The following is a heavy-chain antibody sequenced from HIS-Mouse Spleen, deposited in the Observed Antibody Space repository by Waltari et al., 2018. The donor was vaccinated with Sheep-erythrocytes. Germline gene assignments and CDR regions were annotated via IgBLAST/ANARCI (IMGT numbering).Heavy chain of an antibody. D-gene: IGHD5-12*01. Sequence: EVQLVQSGAEVTKPGESLKISCKGSGYSFTSYWIGWVRQMPGKGLEWMGIIYPWDCDTRNRPSFQGKVPISAAKSIGTAYLQWSSLKASDTAMYYCVRLFYVDIVATTLFDYWGQGTLVTVSS. J-gene: IGHJ4*02. V-gene: IGHV5-51*01. CDR3: VRLFYVDIVATTLFDY. CDR2: IYPWDCDT. CDR1: GYSFTSYW.